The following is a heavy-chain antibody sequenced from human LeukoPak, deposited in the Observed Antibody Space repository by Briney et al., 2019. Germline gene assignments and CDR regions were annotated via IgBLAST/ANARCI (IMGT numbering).Heavy chain of an antibody. J-gene: IGHJ6*03. CDR2: IRNDGAKT. V-gene: IGHV3-30*02. CDR1: TFTFSDYG. CDR3: AKDGVILAPGVYWYMDV. Sequence: GGSLRLSCVGSTFTFSDYGMHWVRQAPGKGLGWVAFIRNDGAKTYYADSAKGRFTISRDNSRNTLYLQMNSLTAEDTAVFYCAKDGVILAPGVYWYMDVWGRGTTVTVSS. D-gene: IGHD3-16*02.